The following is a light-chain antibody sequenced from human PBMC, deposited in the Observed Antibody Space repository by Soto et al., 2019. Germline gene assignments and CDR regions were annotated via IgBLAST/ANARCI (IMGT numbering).Light chain of an antibody. CDR2: KAS. CDR1: QSISNW. CDR3: QQYKSDSYT. J-gene: IGKJ2*01. Sequence: DIQMTQSPSTLSASVGDRVTITCRASQSISNWLAWYRQKPGKAPKVLIYKASTLESGVPSRFSGSGSGTEFTLTISSPQPDDFATYYCQQYKSDSYTFGQGTKVDIK. V-gene: IGKV1-5*03.